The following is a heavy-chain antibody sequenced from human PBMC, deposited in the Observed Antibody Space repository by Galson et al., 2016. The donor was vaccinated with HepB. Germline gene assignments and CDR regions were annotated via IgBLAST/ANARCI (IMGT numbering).Heavy chain of an antibody. Sequence: SLRLSCAASGFTFSSYWMNWVRQVPGKGLVWVSRIHPDGSSTSYADSVQGRFTMSRDNAKNTVYLQMNSLRAEDTAVYYCASFCQIVVTGIDDFDYWGRGTLVTVSS. V-gene: IGHV3-74*01. CDR1: GFTFSSYW. CDR3: ASFCQIVVTGIDDFDY. CDR2: IHPDGSST. D-gene: IGHD2-21*02. J-gene: IGHJ4*02.